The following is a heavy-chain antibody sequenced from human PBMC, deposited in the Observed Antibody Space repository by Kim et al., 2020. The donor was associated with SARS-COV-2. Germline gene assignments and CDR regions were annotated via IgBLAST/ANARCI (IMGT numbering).Heavy chain of an antibody. CDR3: AKDRTAMGPDAFDI. D-gene: IGHD5-18*01. V-gene: IGHV3-23*01. Sequence: ADPVKGRFTISRDNSKNTLYLQMNSLRAEDTAVYYCAKDRTAMGPDAFDIWGQGTMVTVSS. J-gene: IGHJ3*02.